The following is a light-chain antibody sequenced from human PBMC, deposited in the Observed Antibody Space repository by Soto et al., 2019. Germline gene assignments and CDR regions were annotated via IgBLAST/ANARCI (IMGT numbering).Light chain of an antibody. J-gene: IGKJ3*01. CDR2: GAS. CDR1: QSVSSSY. V-gene: IGKV3-20*01. CDR3: QQYGSSPPT. Sequence: EIVLTQSPVTLSFSPGEIATLSCSASQSVSSSYLAWYQHKPGQAPRLLIYGASSRATGIPDRFSGSGSGTDFTLTISRLEPEDFAVYYCQQYGSSPPTFGPGTKVDI.